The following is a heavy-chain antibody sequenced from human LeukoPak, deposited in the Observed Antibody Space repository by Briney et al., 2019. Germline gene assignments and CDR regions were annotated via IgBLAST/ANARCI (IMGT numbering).Heavy chain of an antibody. Sequence: KPSETLSLTCTVSGGSINSSSYYWGWIRQPPGKGLEWIGSIYYSGKTYNNPSVKSRVTMSVDTSKNQFSLNLSSVTAADTAVYYCARLPLSMSGYPPDYWGQGTLVTVSS. CDR3: ARLPLSMSGYPPDY. D-gene: IGHD3-3*01. CDR2: IYYSGKT. V-gene: IGHV4-39*01. J-gene: IGHJ4*02. CDR1: GGSINSSSYY.